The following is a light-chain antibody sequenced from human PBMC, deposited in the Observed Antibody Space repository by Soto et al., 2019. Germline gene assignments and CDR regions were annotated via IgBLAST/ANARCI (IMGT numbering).Light chain of an antibody. CDR1: QSVNGNY. V-gene: IGKV3-20*01. CDR3: QQYGSSFRYT. Sequence: PGERATLSCRASQSVNGNYLTWYQQKPGQAPRLLIYGASTRATGTPDRFSGSGSGTDFTLTISRLEPEDFAVYYCQQYGSSFRYTFGQGTKLEIK. CDR2: GAS. J-gene: IGKJ2*01.